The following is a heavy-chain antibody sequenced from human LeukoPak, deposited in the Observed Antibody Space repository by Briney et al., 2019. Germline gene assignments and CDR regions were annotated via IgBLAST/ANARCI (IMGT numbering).Heavy chain of an antibody. CDR2: IGGSGGAS. Sequence: GGSLRLSCAASGFTFSTYAMSWVRQAPGKGLEWVSSIGGSGGASYHADSVKGRFTISRDNSKNTMYLQMNSLRAEDTAIYYCAKRSSTSSGYFDLWGWGTLVTVSS. CDR1: GFTFSTYA. CDR3: AKRSSTSSGYFDL. J-gene: IGHJ4*02. V-gene: IGHV3-23*01. D-gene: IGHD3-22*01.